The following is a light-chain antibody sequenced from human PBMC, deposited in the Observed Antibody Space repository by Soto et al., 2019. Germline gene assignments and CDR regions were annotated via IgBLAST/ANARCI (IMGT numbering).Light chain of an antibody. CDR2: GAS. J-gene: IGKJ1*01. Sequence: EIVLTQSPGTLSLSPGERATLSCRASQSVSSSYLAWYQQKPGQAPMLLIYGASSKATGNPDRFSGSGSGTDFTLTISRLEPEDFAVYYCQQYGSSLTWTFGPVTKVEIK. V-gene: IGKV3-20*01. CDR1: QSVSSSY. CDR3: QQYGSSLTWT.